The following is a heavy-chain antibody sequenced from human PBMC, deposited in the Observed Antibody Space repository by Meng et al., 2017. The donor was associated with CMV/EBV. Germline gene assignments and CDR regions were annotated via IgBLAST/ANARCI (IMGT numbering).Heavy chain of an antibody. CDR1: GFSLSSHW. CDR2: INRDGRTT. Sequence: LSSAASGFSLSSHWVHWVRQAPGKGLVWVSRINRDGRTTNYAGSVRGRFTISRDSAKNTLYLQMNSLRAEDTAVYYCARDFVGATEYWGQGTLSPSPQ. J-gene: IGHJ4*02. CDR3: ARDFVGATEY. D-gene: IGHD1-26*01. V-gene: IGHV3-74*01.